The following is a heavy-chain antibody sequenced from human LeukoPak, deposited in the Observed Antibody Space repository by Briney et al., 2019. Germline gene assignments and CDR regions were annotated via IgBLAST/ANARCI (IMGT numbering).Heavy chain of an antibody. D-gene: IGHD5-12*01. Sequence: ASVKVSCKASGYTFTSYDINWVRQATGQGLEWMGWMNPNSGNTGYAQKFQGRVTMTRNTSISTAYMELSSLRSEDTAVYDCARGRGWGYSGYDGMDVWGKGTTVTVSS. J-gene: IGHJ6*04. V-gene: IGHV1-8*01. CDR1: GYTFTSYD. CDR3: ARGRGWGYSGYDGMDV. CDR2: MNPNSGNT.